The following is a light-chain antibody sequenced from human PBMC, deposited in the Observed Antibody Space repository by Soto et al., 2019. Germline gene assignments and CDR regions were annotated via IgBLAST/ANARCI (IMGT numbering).Light chain of an antibody. V-gene: IGKV3-11*01. J-gene: IGKJ4*01. CDR1: QSVSSY. Sequence: EIVLTQSPATLSLSPGERATLSCRASQSVSSYLAWYQQKPGQAPRLLIYDASNRATGIPARFSGSGSGTDFTLTISSLEPEDFSVYYSQQHRNWPPLTFGGGTKVEIK. CDR2: DAS. CDR3: QQHRNWPPLT.